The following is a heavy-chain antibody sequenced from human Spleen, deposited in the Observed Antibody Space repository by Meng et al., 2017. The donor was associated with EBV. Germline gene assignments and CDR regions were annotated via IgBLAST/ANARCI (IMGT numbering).Heavy chain of an antibody. CDR3: ARDTEAPGTWFDN. J-gene: IGHJ4*02. Sequence: QVRLQQWGAGLSKPSXXXXRTCAVYGGSFSGYYWSWIRQPPGKGLEWIGEIHYRGTTKYNPSLKSRATISGDTSKNQISLKLTSVTAADTAVYYCARDTEAPGTWFDNWGQGTLVTVSS. CDR2: IHYRGTT. CDR1: GGSFSGYY. V-gene: IGHV4-34*01.